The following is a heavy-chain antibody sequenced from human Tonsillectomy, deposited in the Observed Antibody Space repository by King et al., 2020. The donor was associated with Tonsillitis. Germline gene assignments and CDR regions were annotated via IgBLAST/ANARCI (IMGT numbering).Heavy chain of an antibody. J-gene: IGHJ3*02. CDR3: ARDMGSDIAAFSAAFDI. D-gene: IGHD6-6*01. Sequence: QLVQSGGGLVQPGGSLRLSCAASGFTFSSYWMSWVRQAPGKGLEWVANIKQDGSEKYYVDSVKGRFTISRDNAKNSLYLQMNSLRAEDTAVYYCARDMGSDIAAFSAAFDIWGQGTMVTVSS. CDR1: GFTFSSYW. V-gene: IGHV3-7*01. CDR2: IKQDGSEK.